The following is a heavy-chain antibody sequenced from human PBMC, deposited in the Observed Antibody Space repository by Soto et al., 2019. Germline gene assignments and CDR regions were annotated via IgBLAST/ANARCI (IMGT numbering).Heavy chain of an antibody. CDR2: IYHSGST. D-gene: IGHD3-3*02. J-gene: IGHJ4*02. CDR3: ARVADY. Sequence: QLQLQESGSGLVKPSQILSLACAVSDGSISSGGYSWSWIRQPPGKGLEWIGYIYHSGSTYYNPSLKSRVTISVDWSKNQFSLKLSCVTAADTAVYYCARVADYWGQGTLVTVSS. V-gene: IGHV4-30-2*01. CDR1: DGSISSGGYS.